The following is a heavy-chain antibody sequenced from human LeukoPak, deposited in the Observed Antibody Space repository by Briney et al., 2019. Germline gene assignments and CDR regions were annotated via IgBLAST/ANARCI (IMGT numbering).Heavy chain of an antibody. D-gene: IGHD3-9*01. CDR1: GYTFTSYD. V-gene: IGHV1-8*01. CDR3: ARGTYYYIFNYYYYTYV. CDR2: MNPNRGNT. Sequence: GASVKVSCQASGYTFTSYDINWVRRATGQGLEWMGWMNPNRGNTGYAPKFHGRVNITRNTSISTPYMEPSSLRSEDTAGYYCARGTYYYIFNYYYYTYVSGKGTTVSVSS. J-gene: IGHJ6*03.